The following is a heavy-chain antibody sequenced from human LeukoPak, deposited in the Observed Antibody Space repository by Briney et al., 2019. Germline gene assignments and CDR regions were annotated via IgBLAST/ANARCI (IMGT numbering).Heavy chain of an antibody. CDR3: AREGFYDSSGYYVFDY. D-gene: IGHD3-22*01. CDR1: GFTFNSHA. J-gene: IGHJ4*02. Sequence: GGSLRLSCAASGFTFNSHAMHWVRQAPGKGLEWVAFISYEGSTEYYAESVKGRFIISRDNAKNSLYLQMNSLRAEDTAVYFCAREGFYDSSGYYVFDYWGQGTLVTVSS. CDR2: ISYEGSTE. V-gene: IGHV3-33*05.